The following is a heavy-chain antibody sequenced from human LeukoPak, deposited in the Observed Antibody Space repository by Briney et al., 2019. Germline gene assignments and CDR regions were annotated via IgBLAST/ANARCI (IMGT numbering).Heavy chain of an antibody. J-gene: IGHJ3*02. D-gene: IGHD4-17*01. CDR1: KFNFHNYG. CDR3: AKDPNGDYIGAFDI. CDR2: ISGSGGST. Sequence: GGSLRLSCTTPKFNFHNYGLTWVRRAPGKELEWVSSISGSGGSTQYAASVQGRFTISRDNSKNTLYLQMNSLRAEDTAVYYCAKDPNGDYIGAFDIWGQGTKVTVSS. V-gene: IGHV3-23*01.